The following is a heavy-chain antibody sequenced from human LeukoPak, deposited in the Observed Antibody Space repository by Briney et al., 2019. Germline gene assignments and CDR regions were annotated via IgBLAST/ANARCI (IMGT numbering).Heavy chain of an antibody. J-gene: IGHJ6*02. CDR2: IYYSGTT. CDR1: GGSISSYY. CDR3: ARGGTTVTTSALRGRHYYGMDV. V-gene: IGHV4-59*01. Sequence: PSETLSLTCSVSGGSISSYYWSWIRQSPGKGLEWIGYIYYSGTTNYNPSLKSRVTISVDTSKNQFSLKLSSVTAADTAVYYCARGGTTVTTSALRGRHYYGMDVWGQGTTVTVSS. D-gene: IGHD4-17*01.